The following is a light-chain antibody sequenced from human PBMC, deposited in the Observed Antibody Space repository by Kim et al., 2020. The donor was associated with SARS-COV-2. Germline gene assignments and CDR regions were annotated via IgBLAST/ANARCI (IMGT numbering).Light chain of an antibody. CDR2: EVN. V-gene: IGLV2-14*01. Sequence: QSASVSGSPGQSITISCTGTSSDVGGYDYVSWYQHHQGKAPKLLIYEVNNRPSGVSDRFSGSKSSNTASLTISGLQAEDEADYYCNSFTYSNTWVFGGGTQLTVL. J-gene: IGLJ3*02. CDR3: NSFTYSNTWV. CDR1: SSDVGGYDY.